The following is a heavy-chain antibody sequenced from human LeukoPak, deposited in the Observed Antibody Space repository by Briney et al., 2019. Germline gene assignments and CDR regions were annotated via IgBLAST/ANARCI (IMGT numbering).Heavy chain of an antibody. CDR3: AKDPGEAGIYYYFDY. CDR2: ISYDGSNK. D-gene: IGHD3-10*01. V-gene: IGHV3-30*18. Sequence: GGSLRLSCAASGFTFSSYGMHWVRQAPGKGLEWVAVISYDGSNKYYADSVKGRFTISRDNSKNTLYLQMNSLRAEDTAVYYCAKDPGEAGIYYYFDYWGQGTLSPSPQ. J-gene: IGHJ4*02. CDR1: GFTFSSYG.